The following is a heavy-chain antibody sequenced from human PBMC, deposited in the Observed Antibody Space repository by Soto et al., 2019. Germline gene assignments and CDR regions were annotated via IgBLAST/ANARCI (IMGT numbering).Heavy chain of an antibody. CDR1: GFTFSSYA. D-gene: IGHD6-13*01. CDR3: ARVRQQQLVHDAFDI. V-gene: IGHV3-30-3*01. J-gene: IGHJ3*02. CDR2: ISYDGSNK. Sequence: GGSLRLSCAASGFTFSSYAMHWVRQAPGKGLEWVAVISYDGSNKYYADSVKGRFTISRDNSKNTLYLQMNSLRAEDTAVYCCARVRQQQLVHDAFDIWGQGTMVTVSS.